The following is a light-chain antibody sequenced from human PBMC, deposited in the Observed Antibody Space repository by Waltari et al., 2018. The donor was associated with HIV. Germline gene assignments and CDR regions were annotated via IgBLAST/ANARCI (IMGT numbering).Light chain of an antibody. CDR3: QSADSSGTYV. V-gene: IGLV3-25*03. Sequence: SYDLTQPPSVSVSPGQTANISCSGDGLPKQYVYWYQQKSGQAPMLVIYKDTERPSGISDRFSGSRSGTTVTLTISGVQAEDEADYYCQSADSSGTYVFGSGTAV. CDR1: GLPKQY. J-gene: IGLJ1*01. CDR2: KDT.